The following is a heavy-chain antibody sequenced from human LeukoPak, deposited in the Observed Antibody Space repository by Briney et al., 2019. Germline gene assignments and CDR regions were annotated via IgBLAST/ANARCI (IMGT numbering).Heavy chain of an antibody. CDR1: GITLSNYG. CDR2: INGGHYPT. V-gene: IGHV3-23*01. D-gene: IGHD4-17*01. J-gene: IGHJ5*01. CDR3: TRDPNGDYVGAFDS. Sequence: GGSLRLSCAVSGITLSNYGMNWVRQAPGKGLEWVSSINGGHYPTYNTDSVKGRFTISRDNSKNTLYLQMNSLRADDTAVYYCTRDPNGDYVGAFDSWGQGTLVTVSS.